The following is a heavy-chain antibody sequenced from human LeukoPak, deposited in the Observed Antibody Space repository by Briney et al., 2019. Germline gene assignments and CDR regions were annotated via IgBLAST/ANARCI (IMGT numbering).Heavy chain of an antibody. Sequence: GGSLRLSCAASGFTFSNYWMHWVRQAPGKGLVWVSRINSDGINTSYADSVKGRFTISRDNAKNTLNLQMNSLRAEDTAVYYCARDLGQYYDTSDSWFDPWGQGTLVTVSS. CDR1: GFTFSNYW. V-gene: IGHV3-74*01. D-gene: IGHD3-22*01. J-gene: IGHJ5*02. CDR2: INSDGINT. CDR3: ARDLGQYYDTSDSWFDP.